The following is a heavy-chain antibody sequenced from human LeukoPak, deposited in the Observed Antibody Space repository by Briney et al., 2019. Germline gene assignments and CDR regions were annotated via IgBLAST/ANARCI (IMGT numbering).Heavy chain of an antibody. CDR3: ARSGIVVVPAAMGSAFDI. Sequence: SETLSLTCAVYGGSFSGYYWSWIRQPPGKGLEWIGEINHSGSTNYNPSLKSRVTISVDTSKNQCSLKLSSVTAADTAVYYCARSGIVVVPAAMGSAFDIWGQGTMVTVSS. J-gene: IGHJ3*02. CDR1: GGSFSGYY. D-gene: IGHD2-2*01. V-gene: IGHV4-34*01. CDR2: INHSGST.